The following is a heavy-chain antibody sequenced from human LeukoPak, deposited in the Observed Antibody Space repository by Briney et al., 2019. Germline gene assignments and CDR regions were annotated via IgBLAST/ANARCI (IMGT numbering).Heavy chain of an antibody. CDR1: GFIFSSYA. V-gene: IGHV3-23*01. Sequence: GGSLRLSCAASGFIFSSYAMSWVRQAPGKGLEWVSAISGSGGSTYYADSVKGRFTISRDNSKNTLYLRMNSLRAEDTAVYYCARDREEKARIGGMDVWGQGTTVIVSS. CDR3: ARDREEKARIGGMDV. D-gene: IGHD3-16*01. CDR2: ISGSGGST. J-gene: IGHJ6*02.